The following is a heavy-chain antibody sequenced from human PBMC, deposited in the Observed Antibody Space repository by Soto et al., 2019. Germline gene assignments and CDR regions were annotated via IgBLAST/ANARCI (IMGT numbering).Heavy chain of an antibody. J-gene: IGHJ6*02. CDR1: GFHFSNNT. CDR2: ISRTGGGT. V-gene: IGHV3-64*02. D-gene: IGHD3-10*01. CDR3: ARGGASYFYYGLDV. Sequence: GGALRLSCVDPGFHFSNNTMHWVRQAPGKGLQFVSAISRTGGGTYYADSVKGRFIISRDNAKNTLYLQMGSLRAEDMAVYYCARGGASYFYYGLDVWGLGTTVTVSS.